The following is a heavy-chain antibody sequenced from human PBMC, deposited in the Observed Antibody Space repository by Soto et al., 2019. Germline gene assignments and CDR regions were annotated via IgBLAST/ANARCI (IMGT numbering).Heavy chain of an antibody. CDR2: IDGAGAGT. CDR1: GFTFTNYW. D-gene: IGHD2-15*01. J-gene: IGHJ4*02. V-gene: IGHV3-74*01. CDR3: TTVVED. Sequence: EVQLVQSGGGSVQPGGSLRLSCAASGFTFTNYWMHWVRQVPGKGLVWVSSIDGAGAGTSYSDSVMGRFTISRDNAENMLYWEIDSPRAEDTAAFYCTTVVEDWGQATVATASS.